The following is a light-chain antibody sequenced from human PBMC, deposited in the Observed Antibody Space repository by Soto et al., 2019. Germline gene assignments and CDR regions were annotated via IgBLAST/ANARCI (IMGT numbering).Light chain of an antibody. Sequence: EIGLTQSPGTLSLSPGERATLSCRAKQSFSSSYLAWYQQKPGQAPRLLIYGASSRATGIPDRFSGSGSGTDFTLTISRLEPEDFAVYYCQQYGSLLWTFGQGTKVEIK. CDR1: QSFSSSY. CDR3: QQYGSLLWT. J-gene: IGKJ1*01. V-gene: IGKV3-20*01. CDR2: GAS.